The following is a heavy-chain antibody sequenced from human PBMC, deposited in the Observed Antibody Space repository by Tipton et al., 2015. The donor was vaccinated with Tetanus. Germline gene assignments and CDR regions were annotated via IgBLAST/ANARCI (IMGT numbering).Heavy chain of an antibody. J-gene: IGHJ5*02. Sequence: GLVKPSETLSLSCTVSGGSSHDYYWSWIRQPPGKGLEWIGNIYYNGNTLENPSLKGRVTLSLDKSKNQFSLNLTSVTAADTAVYYCARTADNWFDPWGQGTLVTVSS. CDR2: IYYNGNT. V-gene: IGHV4-59*04. CDR1: GGSSHDYY. CDR3: ARTADNWFDP. D-gene: IGHD1-1*01.